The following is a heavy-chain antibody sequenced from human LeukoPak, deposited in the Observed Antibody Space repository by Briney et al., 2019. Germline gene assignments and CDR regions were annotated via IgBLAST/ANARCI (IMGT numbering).Heavy chain of an antibody. CDR3: GKEAVVGATTYYYFDY. CDR2: ISYDGSNK. Sequence: GGSLRLSCAASGFTFSSYGVPWVRQAPGKGLEWVAVISYDGSNKYYADSVKGRFTISRDNSKNTLYLQMNSLRAEDTAVYYCGKEAVVGATTYYYFDYWGQGTLVTVSS. J-gene: IGHJ4*02. CDR1: GFTFSSYG. V-gene: IGHV3-30*18. D-gene: IGHD1-26*01.